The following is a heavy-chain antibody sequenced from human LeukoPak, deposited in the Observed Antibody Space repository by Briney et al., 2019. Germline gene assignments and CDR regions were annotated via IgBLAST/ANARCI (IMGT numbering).Heavy chain of an antibody. CDR3: GRGHWGLDS. CDR1: GFTFNTYA. Sequence: GGSLRLSCAASGFTFNTYAMSWVRQAPGKGLEWVSSISGGGDTTNYADSVKGRFTLSRDNARNSMYLQMNSLRVEDTAVYYCGRGHWGLDSWGQGTLVCVSS. CDR2: ISGGGDTT. J-gene: IGHJ4*02. V-gene: IGHV3-23*01. D-gene: IGHD7-27*01.